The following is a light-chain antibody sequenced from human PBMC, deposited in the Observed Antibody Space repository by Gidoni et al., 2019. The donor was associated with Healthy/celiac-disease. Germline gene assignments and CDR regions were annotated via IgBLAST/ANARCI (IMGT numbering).Light chain of an antibody. V-gene: IGKV1-9*01. J-gene: IGKJ4*01. CDR2: AAS. CDR1: QGISSY. Sequence: QLTQSPSFLSASVGDRVTITCRASQGISSYLAWYQQKPGKAPKLLIYAASTLQSGVPSRFSGSGSGTEFTLTISSLQPEDFATYYCQQLNSYPRTFGGGTKVEIK. CDR3: QQLNSYPRT.